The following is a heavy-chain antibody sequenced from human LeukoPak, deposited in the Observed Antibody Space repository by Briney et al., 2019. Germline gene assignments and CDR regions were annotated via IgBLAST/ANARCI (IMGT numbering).Heavy chain of an antibody. V-gene: IGHV3-11*01. Sequence: PGGSLRLSCAASGFTFSDYYMSWTRQAPGKGLEWVSYISSSGSTIYYADSVKGRFTISRDNAKNSLYLQMNSLRAEDTAVYYCARLPLAYCGGDCYSELYYFDYWGQGTLVTVSS. CDR3: ARLPLAYCGGDCYSELYYFDY. J-gene: IGHJ4*02. CDR1: GFTFSDYY. D-gene: IGHD2-21*02. CDR2: ISSSGSTI.